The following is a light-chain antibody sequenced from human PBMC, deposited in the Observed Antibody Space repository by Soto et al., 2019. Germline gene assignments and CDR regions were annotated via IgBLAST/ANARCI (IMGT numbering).Light chain of an antibody. CDR3: QTWGTGTHVV. V-gene: IGLV4-69*01. CDR2: LNSDGSH. J-gene: IGLJ2*01. CDR1: SGHSSYA. Sequence: QLVLTQSPSASASLRASVKLTCTLSSGHSSYAIAWHQQQPEKGPRYLMKLNSDGSHSKGDGIPDRFSGSSSGAERYLTISSLKSEDEADYYCQTWGTGTHVVFGAGTKLTVL.